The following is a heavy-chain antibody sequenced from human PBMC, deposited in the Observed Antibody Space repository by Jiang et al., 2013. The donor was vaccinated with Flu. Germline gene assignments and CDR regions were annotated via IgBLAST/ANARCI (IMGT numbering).Heavy chain of an antibody. CDR2: IKSKTDGGTT. J-gene: IGHJ3*02. CDR1: GFTFSNAW. V-gene: IGHV3-15*01. D-gene: IGHD2-15*01. CDR3: TTDHCSGGNCYSHDGFDI. Sequence: GLVKPGGSLRLSCAASGFTFSNAWMSWVRQAPGKGLEWVGRIKSKTDGGTTDYAAPVKGRFTISRDDSNNTLYLQMNSLKTEDTAVYYCTTDHCSGGNCYSHDGFDIWGQGTMVTVSS.